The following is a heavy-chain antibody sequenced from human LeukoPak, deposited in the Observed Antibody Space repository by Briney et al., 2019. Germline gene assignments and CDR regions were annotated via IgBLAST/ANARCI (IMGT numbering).Heavy chain of an antibody. D-gene: IGHD4-11*01. J-gene: IGHJ6*03. Sequence: AASVKVSCKASGYTFTSYDINWVRQATGQGLEWMGWMNPNSGNTGYAQKFQGRVTITRNTSISTAYMELSSLRSEDTAVYYCARGSRSRPSRRKYSNYYYYYMDVWGKGTTVTVSS. CDR3: ARGSRSRPSRRKYSNYYYYYMDV. CDR2: MNPNSGNT. CDR1: GYTFTSYD. V-gene: IGHV1-8*03.